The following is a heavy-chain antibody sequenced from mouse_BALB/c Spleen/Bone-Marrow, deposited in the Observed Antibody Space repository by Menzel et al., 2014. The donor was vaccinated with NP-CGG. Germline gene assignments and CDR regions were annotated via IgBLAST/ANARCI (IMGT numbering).Heavy chain of an antibody. D-gene: IGHD2-1*01. CDR1: GFTFSSFG. Sequence: EVQLVESGGGLVQPGGSRKLSCAAPGFTFSSFGMHWVRQAPEKGLEWVAYISSGSSTIYYADTVKGRFTISRDNPKNTLFLQMTSLRSEDTAMYYCARYGNYFYAMDYWGQGTSVTVSS. CDR2: ISSGSSTI. CDR3: ARYGNYFYAMDY. J-gene: IGHJ4*01. V-gene: IGHV5-17*02.